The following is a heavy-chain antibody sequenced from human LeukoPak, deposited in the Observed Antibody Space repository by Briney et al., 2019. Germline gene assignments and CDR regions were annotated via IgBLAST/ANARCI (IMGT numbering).Heavy chain of an antibody. V-gene: IGHV3-11*04. CDR2: ISGTGDTT. CDR3: ARDFLDLGYSSSPVYYFDY. CDR1: GFTFSDYY. J-gene: IGHJ4*02. Sequence: GGSLRLSCTASGFTFSDYYMSWIRQAPGKGLEWIAHISGTGDTTYHKDSVQGRFAISRDNAKNSLYLQMNSLRAEDTAVYYCARDFLDLGYSSSPVYYFDYWGQGTLVTVSS. D-gene: IGHD6-13*01.